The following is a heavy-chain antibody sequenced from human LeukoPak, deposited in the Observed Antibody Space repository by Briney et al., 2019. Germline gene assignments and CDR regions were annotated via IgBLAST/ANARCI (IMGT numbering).Heavy chain of an antibody. CDR3: AKEYFGDSDAFDI. Sequence: PGGSLSLSCAASGFTFSSYAMSWVRQAPGKGLEWVSAISCSGGSTYYADSVKGRFTISRDNSKNTLYLQINSLNADDTAVHYCAKEYFGDSDAFDIWGQGPKATVSS. D-gene: IGHD4-17*01. V-gene: IGHV3-23*01. J-gene: IGHJ3*02. CDR1: GFTFSSYA. CDR2: ISCSGGST.